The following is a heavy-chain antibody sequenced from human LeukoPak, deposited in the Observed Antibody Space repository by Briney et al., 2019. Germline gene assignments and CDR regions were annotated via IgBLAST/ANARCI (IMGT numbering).Heavy chain of an antibody. Sequence: PGGSLRLSCAASGFTFSSYGMHWVRQAPGKGLEWVAVISYDGSNKYYADSVKGRFTISRDNSKNTLYLQTNSLRAEDTAVYYCARGSTIFGVVIIGDAFDIWGQGTMVTVSS. CDR2: ISYDGSNK. CDR3: ARGSTIFGVVIIGDAFDI. V-gene: IGHV3-30*19. D-gene: IGHD3-3*01. J-gene: IGHJ3*02. CDR1: GFTFSSYG.